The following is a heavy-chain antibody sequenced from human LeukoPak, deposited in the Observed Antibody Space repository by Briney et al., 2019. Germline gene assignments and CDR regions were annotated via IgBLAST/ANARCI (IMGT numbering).Heavy chain of an antibody. J-gene: IGHJ6*03. CDR3: ARGYMITFLPRRSHHMDV. CDR2: MRYDGSNQ. Sequence: PGGSLRLSCAASGFTFSSYGMHWVRQAPGKGLEWVTFMRYDGSNQYYTDSVKGRFTISRDNSKNTLYLQMNSLRPEDTAVYYCARGYMITFLPRRSHHMDVWGKGTTVTVSS. D-gene: IGHD3-16*01. V-gene: IGHV3-30*02. CDR1: GFTFSSYG.